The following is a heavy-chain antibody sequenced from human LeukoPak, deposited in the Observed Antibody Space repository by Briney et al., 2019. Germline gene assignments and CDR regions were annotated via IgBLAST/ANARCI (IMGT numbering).Heavy chain of an antibody. CDR3: ASFTVTGRYFDY. CDR1: GGSFSGYY. CDR2: INHSGST. Sequence: SETLSLTCAVYGGSFSGYYWSWIRQPPGKGLEWIGEINHSGSTNYNPSLKSRVTISVDTSKNQFSLKLSSVTAADTAVYYCASFTVTGRYFDYWGQGTLVTVSS. D-gene: IGHD4-11*01. J-gene: IGHJ4*02. V-gene: IGHV4-34*01.